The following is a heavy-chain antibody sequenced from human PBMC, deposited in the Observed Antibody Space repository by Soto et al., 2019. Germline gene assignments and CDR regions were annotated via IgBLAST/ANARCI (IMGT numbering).Heavy chain of an antibody. J-gene: IGHJ6*02. CDR1: GGTFSTHA. CDR3: AKDPYVDCAVLIGYYGLDV. V-gene: IGHV1-69*01. D-gene: IGHD3-9*01. CDR2: IIPMYGSS. Sequence: QVQLVQSGAEVKKPGSSVRVSCKASGGTFSTHAISWVRQAPGRGPEWIGGIIPMYGSSKYAPNFQGRVTMIADASTNTASMELGSLRSEDTAVYYWAKDPYVDCAVLIGYYGLDVWGQGTTVTVSS.